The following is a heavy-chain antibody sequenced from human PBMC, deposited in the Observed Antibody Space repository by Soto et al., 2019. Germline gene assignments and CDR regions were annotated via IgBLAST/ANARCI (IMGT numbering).Heavy chain of an antibody. CDR3: AKDWGRNWSFFDY. D-gene: IGHD1-1*01. J-gene: IGHJ4*02. CDR1: GFTFSSYG. V-gene: IGHV3-30*18. CDR2: ISYDGSNK. Sequence: QVQLVESGGGVVQPGRSLRLSCAASGFTFSSYGMHWVRQAPGKGLEWVAVISYDGSNKYYADSVKGRFTISRDNSKNTLYLQMNSLRAEDTAVYYCAKDWGRNWSFFDYWGQGTLVTVSS.